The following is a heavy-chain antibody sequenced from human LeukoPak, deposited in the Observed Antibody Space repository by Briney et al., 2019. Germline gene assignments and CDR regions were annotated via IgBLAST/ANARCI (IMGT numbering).Heavy chain of an antibody. V-gene: IGHV4-59*01. J-gene: IGHJ4*02. D-gene: IGHD7-27*01. CDR1: GGSINTYY. CDR3: ASRANWGFFDY. Sequence: SETLSLTCTVSGGSINTYYWSWIRQPPGKGLEWIGYIYNSGSTTYHPSLKSRITISGDTSKNQFSLKLSSVTASDKAVYYYASRANWGFFDYWGQGTLVSVSS. CDR2: IYNSGST.